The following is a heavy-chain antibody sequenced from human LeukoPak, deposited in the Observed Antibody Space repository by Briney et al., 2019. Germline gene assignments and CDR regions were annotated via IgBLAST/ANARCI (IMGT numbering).Heavy chain of an antibody. J-gene: IGHJ4*02. CDR2: TRNDGSNK. CDR1: GFTFSSYG. CDR3: AKAPGNGYSSSWYFDY. D-gene: IGHD6-13*01. Sequence: GGSLRLSCAASGFTFSSYGMHWVRQAPGKGLEWVAFTRNDGSNKFSADSVKGRFTISRDNSKSTLYLQMNSLRAEDTAVYLCAKAPGNGYSSSWYFDYWGQGTLVTVSS. V-gene: IGHV3-30*02.